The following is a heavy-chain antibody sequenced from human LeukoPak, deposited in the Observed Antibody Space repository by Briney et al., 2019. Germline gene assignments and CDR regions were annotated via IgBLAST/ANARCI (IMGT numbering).Heavy chain of an antibody. Sequence: PSETLSLTCTVSGGSISSHFWSWIRQPPGKGLEWIGYIFYSGTTKYNPSLRSRVTISADTSKNQFSLKLSSVTAADTAVYYCARPQVAKRHSASWFDPWGQGTLVTVSS. V-gene: IGHV4-59*11. CDR2: IFYSGTT. CDR3: ARPQVAKRHSASWFDP. D-gene: IGHD1-26*01. J-gene: IGHJ5*02. CDR1: GGSISSHF.